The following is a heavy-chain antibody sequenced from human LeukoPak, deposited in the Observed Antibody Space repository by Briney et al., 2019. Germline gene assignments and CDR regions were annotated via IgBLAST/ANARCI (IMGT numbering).Heavy chain of an antibody. Sequence: PAGSLRLSCVASGFIFSNFWMTWVRQAPGKGLEWVANIRQDGSEKYYVDSVKGRFTISRDNAKNSLYLQVSSLRGGDTAVYYCARDVDTNFWGQGTLVTVSS. CDR2: IRQDGSEK. CDR1: GFIFSNFW. CDR3: ARDVDTNF. V-gene: IGHV3-7*03. D-gene: IGHD5-18*01. J-gene: IGHJ4*02.